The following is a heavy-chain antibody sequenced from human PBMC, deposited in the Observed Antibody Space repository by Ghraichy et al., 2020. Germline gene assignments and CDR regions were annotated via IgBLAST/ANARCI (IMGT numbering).Heavy chain of an antibody. V-gene: IGHV3-15*01. J-gene: IGHJ6*02. CDR1: GFTFTDAY. Sequence: GALRLSCAASGFTFTDAYMRWVRQAPGKGLEWVGRIKSNTDGGTTDYAAPVNGRFTISRDPTDNTLYLQMNSLKTEDTANYYCTTDYQTVKYGMTIAGIFIRPGDFYYYGMDVWRQGTTVTVSS. CDR3: TTDYQTVKYGMTIAGIFIRPGDFYYYGMDV. D-gene: IGHD3-3*01. CDR2: IKSNTDGGTT.